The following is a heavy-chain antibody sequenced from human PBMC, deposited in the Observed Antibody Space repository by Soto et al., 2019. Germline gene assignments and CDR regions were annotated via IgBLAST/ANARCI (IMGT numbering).Heavy chain of an antibody. CDR1: GFTFSSFA. CDR2: INTDGSNT. V-gene: IGHV3-74*01. J-gene: IGHJ5*02. Sequence: PGGSLRLSCKGSGFTFSSFAIQWVRHAPGKGLVWVSHINTDGSNTNYADSVKGRFTISRDNAKSTLFLQMNSLRDEDTAVYYCAREFCSGGNCYTYYFDPWGQGIPVTVSS. CDR3: AREFCSGGNCYTYYFDP. D-gene: IGHD2-15*01.